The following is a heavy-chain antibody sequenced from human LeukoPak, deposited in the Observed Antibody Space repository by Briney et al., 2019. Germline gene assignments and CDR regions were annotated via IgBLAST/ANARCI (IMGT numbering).Heavy chain of an antibody. Sequence: SETLSLTCTVSGGSISSSSYYWGWIRQPPGKGLEWIGSIYYSGSTYYNPSLKSRVTISVDTSKNQFSLKLSSVTAADTAVYYCARVKGYGGNSLDYWGQGTLVTVSS. CDR2: IYYSGST. D-gene: IGHD4-23*01. V-gene: IGHV4-39*07. CDR3: ARVKGYGGNSLDY. J-gene: IGHJ4*02. CDR1: GGSISSSSYY.